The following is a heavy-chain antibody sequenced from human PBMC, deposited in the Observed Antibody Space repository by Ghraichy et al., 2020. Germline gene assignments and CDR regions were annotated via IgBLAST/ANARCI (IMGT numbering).Heavy chain of an antibody. CDR3: ARTLGGRGGNSNFDY. Sequence: SETLSLTCTVSGYSISSGYYWGWIRQPPGKGLEWIGSIYHSGSTYYNPSLKSRVTISVDTSKNQFSLKLSSVTAADTAVYYCARTLGGRGGNSNFDYWGQGTLVTVSS. J-gene: IGHJ4*02. CDR1: GYSISSGYY. CDR2: IYHSGST. V-gene: IGHV4-38-2*02. D-gene: IGHD4-23*01.